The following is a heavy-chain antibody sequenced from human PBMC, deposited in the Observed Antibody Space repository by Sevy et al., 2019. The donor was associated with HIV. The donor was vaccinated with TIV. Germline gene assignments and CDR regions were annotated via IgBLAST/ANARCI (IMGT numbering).Heavy chain of an antibody. J-gene: IGHJ6*02. V-gene: IGHV3-21*04. CDR2: ISKSSSYI. CDR1: GSSFESFA. Sequence: GGSLRLSCAASGSSFESFAMNWVRQAPGKGLEWVAYISKSSSYIYYADSVKGRFTISRDNAKNSLFLQMNSLGAEDTALYFCTGGSGFDYYEKGMDPWGQGTTVTVSS. D-gene: IGHD3-3*01. CDR3: TGGSGFDYYEKGMDP.